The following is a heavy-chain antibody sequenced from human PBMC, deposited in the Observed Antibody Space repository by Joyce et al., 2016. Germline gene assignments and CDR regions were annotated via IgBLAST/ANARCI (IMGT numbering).Heavy chain of an antibody. CDR2: ISGDGNKT. CDR1: GFTFTSHS. Sequence: QVHLVESGGGVVQPGRSLRLSCAASGFTFTSHSMHWVRQAPDKGLEWLTLISGDGNKTEYADSVKGRFTISRDNSKNTVYLEMNSLGPEDTFVYYCARGFHSGSWAFDSWGQGTLVTVSS. J-gene: IGHJ4*02. D-gene: IGHD3-10*01. V-gene: IGHV3-30*03. CDR3: ARGFHSGSWAFDS.